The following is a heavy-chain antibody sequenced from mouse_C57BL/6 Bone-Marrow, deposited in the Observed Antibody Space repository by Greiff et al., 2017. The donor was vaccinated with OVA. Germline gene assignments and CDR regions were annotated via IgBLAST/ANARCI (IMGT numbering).Heavy chain of an antibody. CDR3: TRPCLRGYFDY. CDR1: GFTFSDAW. V-gene: IGHV6-6*01. CDR2: IRNKANNHAT. Sequence: DVKLVESGGGLVQPGGSMKLSCAASGFTFSDAWMAWVRQSPEKGLEWVAEIRNKANNHATYYAESVKGRFTISRDDSKSSVFLQMNRLRADDTGIYYFTRPCLRGYFDYWGQGTTLTVSS. J-gene: IGHJ2*01.